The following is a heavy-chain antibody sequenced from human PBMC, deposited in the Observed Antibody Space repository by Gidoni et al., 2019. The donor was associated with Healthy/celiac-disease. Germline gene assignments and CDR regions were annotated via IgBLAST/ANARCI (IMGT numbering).Heavy chain of an antibody. V-gene: IGHV4-39*01. CDR1: GGSISSSSYY. Sequence: QLQLQESGPGLVKPSETLSLTCTVSGGSISSSSYYWGWIRQPPGKGLEWIGSIYYSGSTYYNPSLKSRVTISVDTSKNQFSLKLSSVTAADTAVYYCARQQGIRFLEWLFWFDPWGQGTLVTVSS. CDR2: IYYSGST. J-gene: IGHJ5*02. CDR3: ARQQGIRFLEWLFWFDP. D-gene: IGHD3-3*01.